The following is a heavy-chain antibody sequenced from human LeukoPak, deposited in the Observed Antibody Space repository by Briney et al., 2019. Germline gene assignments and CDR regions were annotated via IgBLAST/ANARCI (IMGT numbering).Heavy chain of an antibody. CDR2: VYHSGGT. D-gene: IGHD3-16*02. CDR1: GGSVTSGNYY. Sequence: SETLSLTCTVSGGSVTSGNYYWSWIRQPPGKGLEWIGYVYHSGGTNYNPSLKSRVTISEDTSKNQFSLRLSSVTAADTAVYYCARETEYRQVDYWGLGTLVTVSS. CDR3: ARETEYRQVDY. J-gene: IGHJ4*02. V-gene: IGHV4-61*01.